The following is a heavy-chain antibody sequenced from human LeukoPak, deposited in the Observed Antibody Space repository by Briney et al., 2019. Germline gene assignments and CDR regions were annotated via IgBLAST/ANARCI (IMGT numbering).Heavy chain of an antibody. CDR3: AKSPGDYLPYYFDY. J-gene: IGHJ4*02. CDR1: GLSFSDAW. V-gene: IGHV3-30*18. Sequence: GGSLRLSCAASGLSFSDAWMNWVRQAPGKGLEWVAVISYDGSNKYYADSVKGRFTISRDNSKNTLYLQMNSLRAEDTAVYYCAKSPGDYLPYYFDYWGQGTLVTVSS. D-gene: IGHD2/OR15-2a*01. CDR2: ISYDGSNK.